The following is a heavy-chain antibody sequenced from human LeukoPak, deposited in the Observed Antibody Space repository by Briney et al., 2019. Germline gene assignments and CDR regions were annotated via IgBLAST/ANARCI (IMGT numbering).Heavy chain of an antibody. Sequence: SVKVSCKASGGTFSSYAISWVRQAPGQGREWMGGIIPIFGTANYAQKFQGRVTITADESTSTAYMELSSLRSEDTAVYYCATPGIRRGSYRFDYWGQGTLVTVSS. V-gene: IGHV1-69*13. CDR2: IIPIFGTA. D-gene: IGHD3-16*02. J-gene: IGHJ4*02. CDR1: GGTFSSYA. CDR3: ATPGIRRGSYRFDY.